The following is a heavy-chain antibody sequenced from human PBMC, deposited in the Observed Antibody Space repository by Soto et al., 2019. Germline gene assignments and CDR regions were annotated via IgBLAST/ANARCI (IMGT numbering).Heavy chain of an antibody. D-gene: IGHD4-17*01. Sequence: QVQLVQSGAEVKKPGASVKVSCKASGYTFTSYGISWVRQAPGQGLEWMGWISTYNGDTNYAQKLQGRVTMTTDTSTSTAYMELRSLRSDDTAVYYCARDQRTTVGKYYFDYWGQGTLVTVSS. J-gene: IGHJ4*02. V-gene: IGHV1-18*01. CDR1: GYTFTSYG. CDR2: ISTYNGDT. CDR3: ARDQRTTVGKYYFDY.